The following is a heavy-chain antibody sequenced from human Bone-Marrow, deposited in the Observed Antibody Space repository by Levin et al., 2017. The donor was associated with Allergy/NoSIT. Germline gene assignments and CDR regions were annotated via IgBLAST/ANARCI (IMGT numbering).Heavy chain of an antibody. CDR2: ISYDGSNK. Sequence: PGGSLRLSCAASGFTFSSYAMHWVRQAPGKGLEWVAVISYDGSNKYYADSVKGRFTISRDNSKNTLYLQMNSLRAEDTAVYYCAKDIVVVPAAKGRYYYYGMDVWGQGTTVTVSS. CDR1: GFTFSSYA. J-gene: IGHJ6*02. D-gene: IGHD2-2*01. CDR3: AKDIVVVPAAKGRYYYYGMDV. V-gene: IGHV3-30*04.